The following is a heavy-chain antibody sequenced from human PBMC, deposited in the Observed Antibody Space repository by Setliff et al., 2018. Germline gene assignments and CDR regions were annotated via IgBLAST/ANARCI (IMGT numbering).Heavy chain of an antibody. J-gene: IGHJ4*02. CDR2: YRSGST. D-gene: IGHD1-26*01. Sequence: PSETLSLTCSVTGDSMSNFFWSWIRQPPGKGLEWIGYYRSGSTNYSPSFKSRVTVSTDRSRNQFSLNLNSVTAADTAIYYCVRGLNSESLTFRYWSQGILVTVSS. CDR3: VRGLNSESLTFRY. CDR1: GDSMSNFF. V-gene: IGHV4-4*08.